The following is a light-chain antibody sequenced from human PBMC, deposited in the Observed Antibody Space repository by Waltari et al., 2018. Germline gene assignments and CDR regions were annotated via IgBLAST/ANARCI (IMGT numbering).Light chain of an antibody. CDR1: SSDIGAYTH. J-gene: IGLJ3*02. Sequence: QSALTQPASVSGSPGQSINLSCARTSSDIGAYTHVSWFHQSPGKAPKLIIYEVNNRPSGVSDRFSGSKSGNTASLTISGLQAEDEAAYYCSSYTTSSTGVFGGGTRLTVL. V-gene: IGLV2-14*01. CDR3: SSYTTSSTGV. CDR2: EVN.